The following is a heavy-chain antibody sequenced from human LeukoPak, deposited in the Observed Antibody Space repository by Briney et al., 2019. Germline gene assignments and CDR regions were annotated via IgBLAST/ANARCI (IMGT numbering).Heavy chain of an antibody. CDR2: IYYSGST. J-gene: IGHJ6*03. Sequence: PSETLSLTCTVSGGSISSSSYYWGWIRQPPGKGLEWIGNIYYSGSTYYNPSLKSRVTISLDTSKNQFSLKLSSVTAADTAVYYCARDTHYSQDCSGGSCYYYYMNVWGKGTTVTVSS. CDR1: GGSISSSSYY. V-gene: IGHV4-39*07. D-gene: IGHD2-15*01. CDR3: ARDTHYSQDCSGGSCYYYYMNV.